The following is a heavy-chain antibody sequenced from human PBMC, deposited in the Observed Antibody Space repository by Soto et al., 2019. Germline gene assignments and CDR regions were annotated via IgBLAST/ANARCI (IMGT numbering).Heavy chain of an antibody. J-gene: IGHJ5*02. D-gene: IGHD2-2*02. CDR1: GGSISSGGYS. CDR3: ARDVRYCSSTSCYMGWFDP. CDR2: IYHGGST. Sequence: PSETLSLTCAVSGGSISSGGYSWSWIRQPPGKGLEWIGYIYHGGSTYYNPSLKSRVTISVDRSKNQFSLKLSSVTAADTAVYYCARDVRYCSSTSCYMGWFDPWGQGTLVTVSS. V-gene: IGHV4-30-2*01.